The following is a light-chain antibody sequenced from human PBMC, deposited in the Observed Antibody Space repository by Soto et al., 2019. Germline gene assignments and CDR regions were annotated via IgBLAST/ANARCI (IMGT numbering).Light chain of an antibody. V-gene: IGLV2-14*01. J-gene: IGLJ3*02. Sequence: QSVLTQPASVSGSPGQSITISCTGTSSDVGGYNHVSWFQQHPGKAPKLKIYEVSNRPSGVSNRFSGSKSGNTASLTISELQAEDEADYYCTSFTTISTWVFGGGTKVTVL. CDR2: EVS. CDR1: SSDVGGYNH. CDR3: TSFTTISTWV.